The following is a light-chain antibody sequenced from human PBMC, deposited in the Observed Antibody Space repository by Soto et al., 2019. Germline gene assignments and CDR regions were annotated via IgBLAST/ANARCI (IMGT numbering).Light chain of an antibody. CDR1: QSVSSN. J-gene: IGKJ4*01. V-gene: IGKV3-15*01. CDR2: GAS. CDR3: QQYDNWPLT. Sequence: EIVLTQSPATLSLSPGERATLPCTTSQSVSSNLAWYQQKPGQAPRFLIYGASTRATGIPARFSGSGAGTEFTLTISSLQSEDFAVYYCQQYDNWPLTFGGGTKVDNK.